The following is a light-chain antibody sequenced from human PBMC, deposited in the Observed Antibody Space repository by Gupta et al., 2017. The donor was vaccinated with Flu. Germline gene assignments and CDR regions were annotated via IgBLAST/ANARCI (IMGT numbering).Light chain of an antibody. CDR2: GAS. J-gene: IGKJ4*01. V-gene: IGKV3-15*01. CDR3: QQYSQWPLT. CDR1: QSIRNKY. Sequence: EIVMTQFPATLSLSPGERATLSCRASQSIRNKYLAWYQQKPGQAPRLLIFGASTRATGIPVRLSGSGSGTDFTLTISSLQSEDFGVYYCQQYSQWPLTFGGGTKVEIK.